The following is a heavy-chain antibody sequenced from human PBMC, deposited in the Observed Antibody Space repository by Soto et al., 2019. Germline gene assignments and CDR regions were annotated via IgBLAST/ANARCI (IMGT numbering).Heavy chain of an antibody. CDR1: GFSFSDYY. J-gene: IGHJ4*02. D-gene: IGHD6-19*01. CDR3: ARLAVAGTHYFDN. Sequence: QVQLVESGGGLVKPGGSLRLFCAASGFSFSDYYMSWIRQAPGKGLECVSYINHSGSIIHYADSVKGRFTISRDNTNNSLYLQMNSLRAEDTAVYYCARLAVAGTHYFDNWGQGTLVTVSS. CDR2: INHSGSII. V-gene: IGHV3-11*01.